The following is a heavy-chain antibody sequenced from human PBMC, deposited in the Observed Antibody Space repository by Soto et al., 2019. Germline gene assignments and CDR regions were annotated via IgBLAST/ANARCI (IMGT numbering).Heavy chain of an antibody. CDR2: IRHDGSEK. D-gene: IGHD3-3*01. V-gene: IGHV3-7*03. CDR1: GFPFSDYY. Sequence: GGSLSLSCAASGFPFSDYYMSWIRQAPGQGLELVSYIRHDGSEKYYVDSVQGRFTISRDNAKNSLYLQMNSLRAEDTAVYYCARASSGSGRYYYGMDVWGQGTTVTVSS. J-gene: IGHJ6*02. CDR3: ARASSGSGRYYYGMDV.